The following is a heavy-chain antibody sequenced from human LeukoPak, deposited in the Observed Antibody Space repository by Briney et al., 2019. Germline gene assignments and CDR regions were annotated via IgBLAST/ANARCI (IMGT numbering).Heavy chain of an antibody. Sequence: PSQTLSLTCTVSGGSISSGDYYWSWIRQPPGRGLEWIGYIYYSGSTYYNPSLKSRVTISVDTSKNQFSLKLSSVTAADTAVYYCARHPDHYGDYGELYFDYWGQGTLVTVSS. D-gene: IGHD4-17*01. CDR2: IYYSGST. V-gene: IGHV4-30-4*08. J-gene: IGHJ4*02. CDR3: ARHPDHYGDYGELYFDY. CDR1: GGSISSGDYY.